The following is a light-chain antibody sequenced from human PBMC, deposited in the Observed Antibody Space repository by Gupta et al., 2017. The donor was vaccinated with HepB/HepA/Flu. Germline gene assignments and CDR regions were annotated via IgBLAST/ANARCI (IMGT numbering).Light chain of an antibody. CDR1: QGISSY. J-gene: IGKJ4*01. V-gene: IGKV1-9*01. CDR3: QQLNSSPLT. Sequence: DIQLTQSPSFLSASVGDRVTITCRASQGISSYLAWYQQKPGKAPKLLIYAASTLQSGVPSRFSGSGSGTEFTLTIISLQPEDFATYYCQQLNSSPLTFGGGTKVEIK. CDR2: AAS.